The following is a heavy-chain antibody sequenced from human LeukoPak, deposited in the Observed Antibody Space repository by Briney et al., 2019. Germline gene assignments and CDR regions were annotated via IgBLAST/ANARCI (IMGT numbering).Heavy chain of an antibody. CDR1: GGSISSYY. D-gene: IGHD6-19*01. J-gene: IGHJ6*02. CDR3: ARSSGWYHYYGMDV. CDR2: IYYSGST. V-gene: IGHV4-59*01. Sequence: SETLSFTCTVSGGSISSYYWSWIRQPPGKGLEWFGYIYYSGSTNYNPSLKSRVTISVDTSKNQFSLKLSSVTAADTAVYYCARSSGWYHYYGMDVWGQGTTVTVSS.